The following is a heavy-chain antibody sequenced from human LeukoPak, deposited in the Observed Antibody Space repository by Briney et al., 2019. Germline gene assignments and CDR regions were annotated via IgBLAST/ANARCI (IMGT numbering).Heavy chain of an antibody. D-gene: IGHD6-13*01. J-gene: IGHJ4*02. CDR1: GGSFSGYY. CDR2: INHSGST. Sequence: PSETLSLTCAVYGGSFSGYYWSWIRQPPGKGLEWIGEINHSGSTNYNPSLKSRVTISVDTSKNQFSLKLSSVTAADTAVYYCARAPSCSWSEFEYFDYWGQGTLVTVSS. V-gene: IGHV4-34*01. CDR3: ARAPSCSWSEFEYFDY.